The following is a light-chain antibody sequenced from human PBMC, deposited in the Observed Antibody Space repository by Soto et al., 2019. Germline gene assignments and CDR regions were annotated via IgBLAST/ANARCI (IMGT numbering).Light chain of an antibody. CDR2: GAS. V-gene: IGKV3-20*01. J-gene: IGKJ1*01. Sequence: DIVLTQSPGTLSLSPGEGATLSCRASQSVTNRYLAWYQQKPGRAPRLLFFGASIRDTGIPDRFSGSGSGTDFTLTISRLEPEDFAVYYCHQYGSSPGTFGPGTKVDIK. CDR1: QSVTNRY. CDR3: HQYGSSPGT.